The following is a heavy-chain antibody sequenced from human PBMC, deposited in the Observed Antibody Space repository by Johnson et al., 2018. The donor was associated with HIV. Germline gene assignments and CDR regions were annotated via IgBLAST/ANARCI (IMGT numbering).Heavy chain of an antibody. D-gene: IGHD1-1*01. Sequence: VQLLESGGGVVQPGRSLRLSCAASGFTFSSYAMHWVRQAPGKGLEWVAVISYDGGDKYYANSVKGRFTISRDNSRSTLFLQINSLRTEDTAVYFCATVWRNEGRHAFDIWGQGTMVTVSS. CDR2: ISYDGGDK. J-gene: IGHJ3*02. CDR3: ATVWRNEGRHAFDI. V-gene: IGHV3-30*04. CDR1: GFTFSSYA.